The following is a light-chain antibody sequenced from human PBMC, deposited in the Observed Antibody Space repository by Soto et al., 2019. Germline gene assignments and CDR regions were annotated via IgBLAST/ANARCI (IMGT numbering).Light chain of an antibody. CDR3: CSYTTISTYV. Sequence: QSALTQPASVSGSPGQSITISCTGTNNDVGAHNLVSWYQHHPGKAPRLIISEVSNRPSGVSNRFSASKSGNTASLTISGLQAEDEADYYCCSYTTISTYVFGTGTKLTVL. V-gene: IGLV2-14*01. J-gene: IGLJ1*01. CDR1: NNDVGAHNL. CDR2: EVS.